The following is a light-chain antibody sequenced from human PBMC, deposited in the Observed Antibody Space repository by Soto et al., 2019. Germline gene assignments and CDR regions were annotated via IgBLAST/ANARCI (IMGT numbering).Light chain of an antibody. V-gene: IGKV3-11*01. CDR3: QQRSNWPPT. J-gene: IGKJ2*01. Sequence: EIVLTQSPATLSLSPGEIATLSCRASQSVSSYLAWYQQKPGQAPRLLIYDASNRATGIPARFSGSGSGTDFTLTISSLEPEDFAFYYCQQRSNWPPTFGQGTKREIK. CDR1: QSVSSY. CDR2: DAS.